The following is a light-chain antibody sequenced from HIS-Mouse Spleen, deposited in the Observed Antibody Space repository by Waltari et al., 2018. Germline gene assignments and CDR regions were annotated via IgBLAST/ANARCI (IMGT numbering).Light chain of an antibody. Sequence: YELTQPSSVSVSPGQTARTTCSGDVLAKKYARWFQQKPVQAPVLVIYKDSERPSGIPERFSGSSSGTTVTLTIGGAQVEDEADYYCYSAADNNRVFGGGTKLTVL. CDR3: YSAADNNRV. V-gene: IGLV3-27*01. CDR1: VLAKKY. J-gene: IGLJ2*01. CDR2: KDS.